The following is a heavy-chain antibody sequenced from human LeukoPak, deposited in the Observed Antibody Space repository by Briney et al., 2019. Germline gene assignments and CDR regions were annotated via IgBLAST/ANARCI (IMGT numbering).Heavy chain of an antibody. CDR2: ISGSGGST. CDR3: AKNRAILTGTRYYFDY. CDR1: GFTFSSYA. J-gene: IGHJ4*02. Sequence: GGSLRLSCAASGFTFSSYAMSWVRQAPGEGLEWVSAISGSGGSTYYADSVKGRFTISRDNSKNTLYLQMNSLRAEDTAVYYCAKNRAILTGTRYYFDYWGQGTLVTVSS. D-gene: IGHD1-7*01. V-gene: IGHV3-23*01.